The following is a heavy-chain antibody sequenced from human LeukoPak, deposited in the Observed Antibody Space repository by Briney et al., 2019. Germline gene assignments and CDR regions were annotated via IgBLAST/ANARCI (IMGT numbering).Heavy chain of an antibody. CDR3: ARAGRKSRGVDIVRKKETGYYYYLDV. D-gene: IGHD2-15*01. Sequence: GGSLRLSCAASEFTFFTYWMTWVRQAPGKGLEWVANIKQDGSEKYYVDSVKGRFTISRDNAKNSLYLQMNSLRVEDTAVYYCARAGRKSRGVDIVRKKETGYYYYLDVWGKGATVTVSS. V-gene: IGHV3-7*01. CDR1: EFTFFTYW. J-gene: IGHJ6*03. CDR2: IKQDGSEK.